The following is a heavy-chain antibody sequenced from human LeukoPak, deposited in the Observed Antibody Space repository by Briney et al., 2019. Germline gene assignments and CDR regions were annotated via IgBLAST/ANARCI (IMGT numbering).Heavy chain of an antibody. J-gene: IGHJ6*02. D-gene: IGHD5-24*01. CDR2: ISGRGISI. CDR3: ARELGAGVDGWSDGMDV. CDR1: GFSFSSYE. V-gene: IGHV3-48*03. Sequence: GGSLRLSCVASGFSFSSYEMNWVRQAAGKGLEWVSYISGRGISIYYADSVKGRFTISRDNARNSLYLQMNSLRAEDTAVYYCARELGAGVDGWSDGMDVWGQGATVTVSS.